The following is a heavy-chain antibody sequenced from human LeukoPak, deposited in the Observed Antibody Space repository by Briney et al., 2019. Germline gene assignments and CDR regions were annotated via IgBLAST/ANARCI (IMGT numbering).Heavy chain of an antibody. J-gene: IGHJ4*02. CDR3: ARSSYNWNDLYYFDY. D-gene: IGHD1-20*01. CDR1: DGSISSINW. V-gene: IGHV4-4*02. Sequence: SETLSLTCAVSDGSISSINWWSWVRQPPGKGLEGIGEIYHSGSTNYNPSLKSRLTISINKSKNQFSLKLSFVTAADTAVYYCARSSYNWNDLYYFDYWGRGTLVTVSS. CDR2: IYHSGST.